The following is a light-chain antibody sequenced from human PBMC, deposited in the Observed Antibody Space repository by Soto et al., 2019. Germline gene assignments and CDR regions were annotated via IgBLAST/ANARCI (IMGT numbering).Light chain of an antibody. Sequence: DIQMTQSPSTLSASVGDRATITCRASQSISSWLAWYQQKPGKAPKLLIYKESSLESGVPSRGRGSGSGTECTLTSSSLQPDDFATYYCQQYDNYSEAFGQGTKVDIK. J-gene: IGKJ1*01. CDR2: KES. CDR3: QQYDNYSEA. CDR1: QSISSW. V-gene: IGKV1-5*03.